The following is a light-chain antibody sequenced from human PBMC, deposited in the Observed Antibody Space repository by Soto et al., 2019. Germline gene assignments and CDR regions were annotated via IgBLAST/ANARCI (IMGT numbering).Light chain of an antibody. CDR1: QSVSRSY. CDR2: GAS. V-gene: IGKV3-20*01. Sequence: EIVLTQSPGTLSLSPGERATLSCRASQSVSRSYLAWYQQKPGQAPRLLMYGASSRATGIPDRFSGSGSGTDFTLTISRLEPEDFAVYYCQQYGIPPLTFGGGTKVEIK. CDR3: QQYGIPPLT. J-gene: IGKJ4*01.